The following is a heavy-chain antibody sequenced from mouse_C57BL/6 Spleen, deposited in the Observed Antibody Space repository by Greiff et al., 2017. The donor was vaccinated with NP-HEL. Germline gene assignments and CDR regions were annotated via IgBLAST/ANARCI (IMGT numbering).Heavy chain of an antibody. J-gene: IGHJ2*01. CDR2: LNSNGGST. CDR1: GFTFSSYG. V-gene: IGHV5-6-3*01. CDR3: ARRARTIN. D-gene: IGHD3-3*01. Sequence: DVHLVESGGGLVQPGGSLKLSCAASGFTFSSYGMSWVRPTPDKRLELVATLNSNGGSTYYPDSVKGRLTISRDNDKNTLYLQRSSLKSEDTAMYYCARRARTINWGQGTTLTVAS.